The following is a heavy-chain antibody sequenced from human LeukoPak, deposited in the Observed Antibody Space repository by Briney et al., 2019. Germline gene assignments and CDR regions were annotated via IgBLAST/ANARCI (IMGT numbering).Heavy chain of an antibody. Sequence: SETLSLTCTVSGYSISSGYYWGRIRQPPGKGLEWIGSFYHGGSTYYRPSLKSRVTISADTSKNQFSLKLSSVTAADTAHYYCAGAKGYYGSGTYLFDYWGQGTLVTVSS. D-gene: IGHD3-10*01. V-gene: IGHV4-38-2*02. CDR1: GYSISSGYY. CDR3: AGAKGYYGSGTYLFDY. J-gene: IGHJ4*02. CDR2: FYHGGST.